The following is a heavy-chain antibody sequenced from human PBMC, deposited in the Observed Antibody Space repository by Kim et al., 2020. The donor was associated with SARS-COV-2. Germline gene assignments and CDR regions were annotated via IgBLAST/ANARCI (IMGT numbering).Heavy chain of an antibody. D-gene: IGHD6-13*01. V-gene: IGHV1-3*01. Sequence: QGRVTITRDTSASTAYMELSSLRSEDTAVYYCARLGAAATPSRNYYYGMDVWGQGTTVTVSS. J-gene: IGHJ6*02. CDR3: ARLGAAATPSRNYYYGMDV.